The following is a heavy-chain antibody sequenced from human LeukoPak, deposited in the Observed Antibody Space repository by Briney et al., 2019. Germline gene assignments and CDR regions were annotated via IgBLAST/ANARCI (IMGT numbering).Heavy chain of an antibody. CDR1: GYAFTSHA. D-gene: IGHD2-15*01. V-gene: IGHV1-18*04. J-gene: IGHJ4*02. CDR3: VRCSGGNCYGTNYFEY. Sequence: GASVKVSCKTSGYAFTSHAITWVRQVPGRGLEWLGWISSSSGNTNYAHNVRARVTMTTDTSTSTAYMELRSLRSDDTAIYYCVRCSGGNCYGTNYFEYWGRGTLVSVSS. CDR2: ISSSSGNT.